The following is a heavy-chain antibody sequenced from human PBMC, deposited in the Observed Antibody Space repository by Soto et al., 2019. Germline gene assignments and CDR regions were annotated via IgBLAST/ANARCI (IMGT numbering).Heavy chain of an antibody. D-gene: IGHD2-2*02. CDR2: ISGGGGDT. J-gene: IGHJ4*02. CDR3: AKRAYPFYFDS. CDR1: GFILSSNA. Sequence: EVQLWESGGGLVQPGGSLRLSCAASGFILSSNAVSWVRQAPGKGLEWVSTISGGGGDTSYADSVKGRFTISRDSSKNTLFLQMNSLRGEDTAIYYCAKRAYPFYFDSGGQGTLVTVSS. V-gene: IGHV3-23*01.